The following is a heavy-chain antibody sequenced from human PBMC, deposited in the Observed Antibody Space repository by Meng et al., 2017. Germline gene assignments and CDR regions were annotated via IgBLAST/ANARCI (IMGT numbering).Heavy chain of an antibody. CDR1: GFTFDDYA. Sequence: GESLKIPCAASGFTFDDYAIHWVRQAPGKGLEWVSLISWDGGSTYYADSVKGPFTISRENSKNSLYLQMNSLRADDTALYYCAKGFDYYDSSGYYQIYFDYWGQGTLVTVSS. CDR2: ISWDGGST. CDR3: AKGFDYYDSSGYYQIYFDY. V-gene: IGHV3-43D*03. J-gene: IGHJ4*02. D-gene: IGHD3-22*01.